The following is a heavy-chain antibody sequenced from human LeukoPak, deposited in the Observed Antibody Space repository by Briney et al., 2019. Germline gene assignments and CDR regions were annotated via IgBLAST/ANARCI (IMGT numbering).Heavy chain of an antibody. CDR1: GGSISGYY. CDR3: ARVRIIRNAFDI. J-gene: IGHJ3*02. CDR2: INHSGST. Sequence: PSETLSLTCTVSGGSISGYYWSWIRQPPGKGLEWIGEINHSGSTNYNPSLKSRVTISVDTSKNQFSLKLSSVTAADTAVYYCARVRIIRNAFDIWGQGTMVTVSS. D-gene: IGHD2-15*01. V-gene: IGHV4-34*01.